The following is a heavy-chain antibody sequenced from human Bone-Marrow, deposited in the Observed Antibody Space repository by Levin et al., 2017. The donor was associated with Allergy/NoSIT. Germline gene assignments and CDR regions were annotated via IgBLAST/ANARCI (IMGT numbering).Heavy chain of an antibody. CDR1: GYTFTSYY. D-gene: IGHD4-17*01. V-gene: IGHV1-46*01. CDR3: ARDGYGDYGDDFDY. Sequence: GESLKISCKASGYTFTSYYMHWVRQAPGQGLEWMGIINPSGGSTSYAQKFQGRVTMTRDTSTSTVYMELSSLRSEDTAVYYCARDGYGDYGDDFDYWGQGTLVTVSS. CDR2: INPSGGST. J-gene: IGHJ4*02.